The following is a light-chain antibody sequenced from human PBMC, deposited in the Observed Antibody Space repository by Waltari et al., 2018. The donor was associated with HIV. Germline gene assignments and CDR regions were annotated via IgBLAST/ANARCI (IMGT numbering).Light chain of an antibody. V-gene: IGLV1-47*01. J-gene: IGLJ1*01. CDR1: NSNIDSNY. Sequence: QSVLTQPPSASATPGQRITISCSGGNSNIDSNYVYWYQQLPGTAPKVFIYRNSQRPSGVPDRFSGSKSGTSASLIISGLRSGDEADYYCASWDDSLNAFVFGTGTKVTVL. CDR2: RNS. CDR3: ASWDDSLNAFV.